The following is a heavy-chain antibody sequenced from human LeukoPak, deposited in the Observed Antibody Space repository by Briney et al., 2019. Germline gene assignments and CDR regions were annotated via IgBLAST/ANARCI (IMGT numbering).Heavy chain of an antibody. CDR2: INHSGST. V-gene: IGHV4-34*01. D-gene: IGHD4-23*01. CDR3: ARSYGGNEFGY. J-gene: IGHJ4*02. Sequence: SETLSLTCAVYGGSFSGYYWSWIRQPPGKGLEWIREINHSGSTNYNPSLKSRVTISVDTSKNQFSLKLSSVTAADTAVYYCARSYGGNEFGYWGQGTLVTVSS. CDR1: GGSFSGYY.